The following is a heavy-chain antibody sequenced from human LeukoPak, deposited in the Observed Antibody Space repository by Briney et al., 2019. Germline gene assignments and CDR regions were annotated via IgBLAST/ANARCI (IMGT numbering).Heavy chain of an antibody. CDR1: GFSLSTSGMC. CDR2: IDWDDDK. V-gene: IGHV2-70*11. Sequence: SGPALVKPTQTLTLTCTFSGFSLSTSGMCVSWIRQPPGKALEWLARIDWDDDKYYSTSLKTRLTISKDTSKNQVVLTMTNMDPVDTATYYCARSPYYCGSGSRAYYYYYYGMDVWGQGTTVTVSS. CDR3: ARSPYYCGSGSRAYYYYYYGMDV. J-gene: IGHJ6*02. D-gene: IGHD3-10*01.